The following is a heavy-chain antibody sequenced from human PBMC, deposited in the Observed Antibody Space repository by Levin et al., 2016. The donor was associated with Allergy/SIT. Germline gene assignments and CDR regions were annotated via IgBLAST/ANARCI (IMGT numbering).Heavy chain of an antibody. CDR3: ARVIYCSGGSCYESDYYGMDV. Sequence: WVRQAPGQGLEWMGWISAYNGNTNYAQKLQGRVTMTTDTSTSTAYMELRSLRSDDTAVYYCARVIYCSGGSCYESDYYGMDVWGQGTTVTVSS. D-gene: IGHD2-15*01. J-gene: IGHJ6*02. CDR2: ISAYNGNT. V-gene: IGHV1-18*01.